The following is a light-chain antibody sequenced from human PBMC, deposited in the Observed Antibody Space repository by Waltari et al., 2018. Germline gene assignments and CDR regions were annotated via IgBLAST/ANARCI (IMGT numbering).Light chain of an antibody. J-gene: IGKJ5*01. CDR1: QSVSNY. CDR3: QQRSNWPIT. V-gene: IGKV3-11*01. CDR2: DAS. Sequence: EIVLTQSPATLSLSPGERATLPCRASQSVSNYLAWYQQKPGQAPRLLIYDASNRATGIPARFSGSGSVTDFTLTISSLEPEDFAVYYCQQRSNWPITFGQGTRLEIK.